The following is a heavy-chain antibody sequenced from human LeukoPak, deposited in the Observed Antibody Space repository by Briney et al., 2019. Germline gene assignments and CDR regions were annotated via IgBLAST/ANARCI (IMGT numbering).Heavy chain of an antibody. J-gene: IGHJ5*02. CDR2: ISAYNGNT. V-gene: IGHV1-18*01. CDR3: ARDPPLIYAALPSRNWFDP. D-gene: IGHD2/OR15-2a*01. Sequence: ASVKVSCKASGYTFTSYGISWVRQAPGQGLEWMGWISAYNGNTNYAQKLQGRVTMTTDTSTSTAYMELRSLRPDDTAVYYCARDPPLIYAALPSRNWFDPWGQGTLVTVSS. CDR1: GYTFTSYG.